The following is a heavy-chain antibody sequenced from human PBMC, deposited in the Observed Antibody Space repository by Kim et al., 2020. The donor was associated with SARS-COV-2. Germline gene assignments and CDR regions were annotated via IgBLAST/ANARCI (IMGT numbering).Heavy chain of an antibody. CDR2: IYYSGST. Sequence: SETLSLTCTVSGGSISSYYWSWIRQPPGKGLEWIGYIYYSGSTNYHPSLKSRVTISVDTSKNQFSLQLSSVTAADTAVYYCARRLGRGRRKFDPWGQGTL. V-gene: IGHV4-59*01. J-gene: IGHJ5*02. CDR1: GGSISSYY. CDR3: ARRLGRGRRKFDP. D-gene: IGHD3-16*01.